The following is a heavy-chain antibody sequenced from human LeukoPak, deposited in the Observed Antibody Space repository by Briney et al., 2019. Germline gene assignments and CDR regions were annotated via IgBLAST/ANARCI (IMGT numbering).Heavy chain of an antibody. V-gene: IGHV4-30-4*01. CDR3: ARDYYGSGTGYYYYGMDV. CDR2: IYYSGST. D-gene: IGHD3-10*01. J-gene: IGHJ6*02. CDR1: GGSISSYY. Sequence: PSETLSLTCTVSGGSISSYYWSWIRQPPGKGLEWIGYIYYSGSTYYNPSLKSRVTISVDTSKNQFSLKLSSVTAADTAVYYCARDYYGSGTGYYYYGMDVWGQGTTVTVSS.